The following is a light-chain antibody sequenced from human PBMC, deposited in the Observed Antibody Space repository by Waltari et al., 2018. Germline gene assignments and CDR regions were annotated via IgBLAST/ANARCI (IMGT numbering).Light chain of an antibody. CDR3: QQYSTYPWT. Sequence: DIQMTQSPSTLPASVRDRVTITCRASQIISIWLAWYQQKPGKAPKLLINKASTLEGGVPSWFSGSGSRTEFTLTISRLHPDDSATYFCQQYSTYPWTFGQGTKVEIK. CDR1: QIISIW. V-gene: IGKV1-5*03. CDR2: KAS. J-gene: IGKJ1*01.